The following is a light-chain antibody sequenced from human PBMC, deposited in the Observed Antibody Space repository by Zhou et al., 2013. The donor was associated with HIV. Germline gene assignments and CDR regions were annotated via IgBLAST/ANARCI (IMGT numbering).Light chain of an antibody. V-gene: IGKV1-17*01. CDR2: AAS. CDR1: QDIQND. Sequence: DIQMTQSPSTLSASVGDGVTITCRASQDIQNDVAWFQQKPGQAPKRLIYAASTLQSGVPSRFSGSGSGTDFTLTISTLQPEDCAIYYCLQHNSYPWTFGHGTKVEIK. CDR3: LQHNSYPWT. J-gene: IGKJ1*01.